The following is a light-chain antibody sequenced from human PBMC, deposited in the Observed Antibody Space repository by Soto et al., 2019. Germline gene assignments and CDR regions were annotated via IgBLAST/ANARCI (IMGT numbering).Light chain of an antibody. V-gene: IGKV3-20*01. J-gene: IGKJ1*01. CDR3: QQYGSSPRT. CDR2: DAS. CDR1: QSVSSY. Sequence: ELGITQSPATVSVSPPQRPTLSCRASQSVSSYLAWYQQKPGQAPRLLIYDASNRATGIPDRFSGSGSGTDFTLTISRLEAEDFAVYYCQQYGSSPRTFGQGTKVDIK.